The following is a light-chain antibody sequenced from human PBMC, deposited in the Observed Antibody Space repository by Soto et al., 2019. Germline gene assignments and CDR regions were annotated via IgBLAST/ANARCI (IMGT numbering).Light chain of an antibody. J-gene: IGKJ5*01. CDR2: GAS. Sequence: EIVLTQSPGTLSLSPGERATLSCRASQSVSSSYLAWYQQKPGQAPRLLIYGASSRATGIPDRFSGSGSGTDFTLTISRLEPEDFAVYYCLQYGSSLFGQGTRLEIK. CDR3: LQYGSSL. CDR1: QSVSSSY. V-gene: IGKV3-20*01.